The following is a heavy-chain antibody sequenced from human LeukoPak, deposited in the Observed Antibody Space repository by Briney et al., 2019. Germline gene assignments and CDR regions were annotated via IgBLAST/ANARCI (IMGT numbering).Heavy chain of an antibody. J-gene: IGHJ4*02. CDR3: ASPSEDYYDSSGKLDY. D-gene: IGHD3-22*01. CDR1: GGTFSSYA. Sequence: ASVKVSCKASGGTFSSYAISWVRQAPGQGLEWMGGIIPIFGTANYAQKFQGRVTITADESTSTAYMELSSLRSEDTAVYYCASPSEDYYDSSGKLDYWGQGTLVTVSS. CDR2: IIPIFGTA. V-gene: IGHV1-69*13.